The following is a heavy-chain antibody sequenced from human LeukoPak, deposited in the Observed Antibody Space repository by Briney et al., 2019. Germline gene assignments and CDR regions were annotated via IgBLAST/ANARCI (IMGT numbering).Heavy chain of an antibody. J-gene: IGHJ4*02. D-gene: IGHD3-10*01. CDR2: ISSSGSNR. Sequence: GGSLTLSCAASGFTFSSYNMNGARHARGKARVGGSDISSSGSNRYFADSVKGRFTISTDNAKNSLYLQMNSMSDEATAVYYCARLEYYYVSGNYYKLLDYWGQGTLVTVCS. CDR1: GFTFSSYN. CDR3: ARLEYYYVSGNYYKLLDY. V-gene: IGHV3-48*02.